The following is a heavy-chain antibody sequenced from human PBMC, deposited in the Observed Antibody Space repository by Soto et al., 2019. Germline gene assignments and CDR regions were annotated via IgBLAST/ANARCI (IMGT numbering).Heavy chain of an antibody. CDR2: FDPEDGET. CDR3: ATAPPKRITMIVYDY. D-gene: IGHD3-22*01. CDR1: GYTLTELS. Sequence: GASVKVSCKVSGYTLTELSMHWVRQAPGKGLEWMGGFDPEDGETIYAQKFQGRVTMTEDTSTDTAYMELSSLRSEDTAVYYCATAPPKRITMIVYDYWGQGTLLTVSS. V-gene: IGHV1-24*01. J-gene: IGHJ4*02.